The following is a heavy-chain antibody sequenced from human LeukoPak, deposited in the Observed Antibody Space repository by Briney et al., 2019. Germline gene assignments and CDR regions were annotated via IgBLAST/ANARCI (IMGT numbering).Heavy chain of an antibody. CDR2: INPNSGGT. CDR1: GYTFTGYY. D-gene: IGHD6-13*01. Sequence: ASVKVSCKASGYTFTGYYMHWVRQAPGQGLEWMGWINPNSGGTNYAQKFQGRVTMTRDTSIITAYMELRRLTSDDTAVYYCARGSSSWLYYYYYYGMDVWGQGTTVTVSS. J-gene: IGHJ6*02. CDR3: ARGSSSWLYYYYYYGMDV. V-gene: IGHV1-2*02.